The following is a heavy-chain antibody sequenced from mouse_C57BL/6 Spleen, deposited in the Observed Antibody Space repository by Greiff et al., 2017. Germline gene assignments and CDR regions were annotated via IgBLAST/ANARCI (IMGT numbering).Heavy chain of an antibody. J-gene: IGHJ4*01. CDR3: ASHYNGSNYGWAMDY. D-gene: IGHD1-1*01. CDR2: IDPSDSYT. V-gene: IGHV1-50*01. CDR1: GYTFTSYW. Sequence: QVQLQQPGAELVKPGASVKMSCKASGYTFTSYWMQWVKQRPGQGLEWIGEIDPSDSYTNYNQKFKGKATLTVDTSSSTAYMQLSSLTSEDSAVYYCASHYNGSNYGWAMDYWGQGTSLTVSS.